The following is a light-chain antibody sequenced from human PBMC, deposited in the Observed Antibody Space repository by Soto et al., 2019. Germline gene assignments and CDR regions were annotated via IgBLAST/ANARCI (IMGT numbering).Light chain of an antibody. CDR1: QSISSW. CDR2: DAS. CDR3: QQYNSYSQT. Sequence: DIQMTQSPSTLSASVGDRVTITCRASQSISSWLAWYQQKTGKAPKLLIYDASSLESGVPSRFSGSGSGTEFTLTISSLQTDEFATYDCQQYNSYSQTFGQGTKVDI. J-gene: IGKJ1*01. V-gene: IGKV1-5*01.